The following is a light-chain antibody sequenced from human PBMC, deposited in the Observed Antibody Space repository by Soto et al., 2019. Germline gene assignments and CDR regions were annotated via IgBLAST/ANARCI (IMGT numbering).Light chain of an antibody. J-gene: IGLJ1*01. CDR3: SSYTSYTSYV. Sequence: ALTQPASVSGSPGQSITISCTGTSNDVGGFNYVSWFQQHPGKAPKLIISEVSYRPSGVSHRFSGSKSGNTASLTISGLQAEDEADYYCSSYTSYTSYVFGTGTKVTVL. V-gene: IGLV2-14*01. CDR1: SNDVGGFNY. CDR2: EVS.